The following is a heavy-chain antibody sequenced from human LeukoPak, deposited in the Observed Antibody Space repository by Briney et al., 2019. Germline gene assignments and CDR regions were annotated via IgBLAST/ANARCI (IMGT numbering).Heavy chain of an antibody. CDR3: AREPTDDEVGLTHDGFDC. V-gene: IGHV3-53*01. D-gene: IGHD1-26*01. Sequence: GGSLRLSCAASGFTVDSNYLSWVRQAPGKGLEWVPTIYTGGNTYYAASVKGRFTISRDFSKNTVFLHMNSLRAEDTAVYYCAREPTDDEVGLTHDGFDCWGQGTLVTVSS. CDR2: IYTGGNT. J-gene: IGHJ4*02. CDR1: GFTVDSNY.